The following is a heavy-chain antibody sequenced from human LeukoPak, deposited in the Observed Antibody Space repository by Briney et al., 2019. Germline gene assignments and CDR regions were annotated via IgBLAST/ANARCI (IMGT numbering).Heavy chain of an antibody. V-gene: IGHV1-18*01. CDR3: STSSAWHYFDS. D-gene: IGHD6-19*01. CDR2: ISVHNGNT. CDR1: RNTFTSYG. J-gene: IGHJ4*02. Sequence: ASVKVSCKACRNTFTSYGISWVRQVPGQGLEWMGWISVHNGNTNYAQKVQGRVTMTTNTSTSTAYMELRSLISDDTAVYYCSTSSAWHYFDSWGQGTLITVSS.